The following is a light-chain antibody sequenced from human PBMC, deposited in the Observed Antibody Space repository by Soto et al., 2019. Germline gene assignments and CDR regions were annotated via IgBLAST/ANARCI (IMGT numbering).Light chain of an antibody. Sequence: DIQMTQSPSSVSASVGDRVTITCRASQAIDSWLAWYQQKPGEAPKLLIFTGSLLHSGVPPRFSGSGSGTDFTLTISSLEPEDSAVYYCQQRHMWPITFGQGTRLEIK. CDR3: QQRHMWPIT. J-gene: IGKJ5*01. V-gene: IGKV1-12*01. CDR1: QAIDSW. CDR2: TGS.